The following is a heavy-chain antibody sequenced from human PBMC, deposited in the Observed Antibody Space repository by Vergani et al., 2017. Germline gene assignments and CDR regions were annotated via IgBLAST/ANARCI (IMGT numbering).Heavy chain of an antibody. Sequence: QVQLVESAGGVVQPGGSLRLSCAASGFTFSNFGMHWIRQAPGKGLEWLAYIGKDGINTIYRDALKCRFPVSRDNSKAILYLQMDSLRSEDKALYYCAKYFRDSTDGLPDSWCPGTLVIVSS. CDR3: AKYFRDSTDGLPDS. D-gene: IGHD2/OR15-2a*01. CDR2: IGKDGINT. V-gene: IGHV3-30*02. J-gene: IGHJ4*02. CDR1: GFTFSNFG.